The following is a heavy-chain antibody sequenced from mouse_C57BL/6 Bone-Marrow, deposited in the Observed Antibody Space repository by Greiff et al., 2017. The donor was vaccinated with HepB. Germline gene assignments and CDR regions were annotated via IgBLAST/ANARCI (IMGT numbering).Heavy chain of an antibody. V-gene: IGHV1-61*01. CDR1: GYTFTSYW. J-gene: IGHJ3*01. CDR3: AIYYGSSPRFAY. CDR2: IYPSDSET. D-gene: IGHD1-1*01. Sequence: QVQLQQPGAELVRPGSSVKLSCKASGYTFTSYWMDWVKQRPGQGLEWIGNIYPSDSETHYNQKFKDKATLTVDKSSSTAYMQLSSLTSEDSAVYYCAIYYGSSPRFAYWGQGTLVTVSA.